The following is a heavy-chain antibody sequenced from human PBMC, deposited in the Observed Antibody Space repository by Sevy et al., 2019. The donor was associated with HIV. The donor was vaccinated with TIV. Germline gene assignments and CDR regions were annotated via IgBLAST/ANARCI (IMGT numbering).Heavy chain of an antibody. D-gene: IGHD2-2*02. V-gene: IGHV1-69*13. Sequence: ASVKVSCKASGGTFSSYAISWVRQAPGQGLEWMGGIIPIFGTANYAQKFQGRVTITADESTSTAYMELSSLRSEDTAVYYCARGRGNVVVPAAVRDYYYYGMDVWGQGTTVTVSS. CDR3: ARGRGNVVVPAAVRDYYYYGMDV. CDR2: IIPIFGTA. J-gene: IGHJ6*02. CDR1: GGTFSSYA.